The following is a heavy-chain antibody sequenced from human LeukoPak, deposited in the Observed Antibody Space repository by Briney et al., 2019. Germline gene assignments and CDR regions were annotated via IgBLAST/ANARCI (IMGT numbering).Heavy chain of an antibody. CDR2: IKEDGSIK. D-gene: IGHD6-13*01. J-gene: IGHJ4*02. Sequence: GGSLRLSCAASGFTFSWYWMSWVRQAPGKGLEWVANIKEDGSIKYYVDSVKGRLTISRDNAKSSLYLQVNSLRAEDTALYYCARIGYSSSSIDYWGQGTLVTVSS. CDR3: ARIGYSSSSIDY. CDR1: GFTFSWYW. V-gene: IGHV3-7*01.